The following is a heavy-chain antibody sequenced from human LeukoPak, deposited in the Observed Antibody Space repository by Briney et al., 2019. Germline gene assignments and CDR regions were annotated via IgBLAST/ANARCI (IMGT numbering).Heavy chain of an antibody. V-gene: IGHV3-66*01. J-gene: IGHJ4*02. D-gene: IGHD4/OR15-4a*01. CDR2: LYSGGAT. CDR1: GFTFSSYG. CDR3: TRDSANYHFAY. Sequence: PGRSLRLSCAASGFTFSSYGMHWVRQAPGKGLEWVSVLYSGGATYYADSVKGRFTISRDNSKNIVFLQMNDLRTEDTAFYYCTRDSANYHFAYWGQGALVTVSS.